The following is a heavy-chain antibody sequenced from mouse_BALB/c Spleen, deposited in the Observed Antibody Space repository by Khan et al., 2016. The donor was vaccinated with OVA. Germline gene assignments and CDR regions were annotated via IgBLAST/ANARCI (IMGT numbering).Heavy chain of an antibody. J-gene: IGHJ2*01. CDR2: TDPANGNT. V-gene: IGHV14-3*02. CDR1: GYNIEDIY. CDR3: RISTINA. Sequence: EVQLQQSGAELVKPAASLKLSCTASGYNIEDIYIHWVKQRPEKGLERIRRTDPANGNTKYDPKFQGKATITADTSSNTAYLQLSSLTSEDTAVYYCRISTINAWGQGTTLTVSS.